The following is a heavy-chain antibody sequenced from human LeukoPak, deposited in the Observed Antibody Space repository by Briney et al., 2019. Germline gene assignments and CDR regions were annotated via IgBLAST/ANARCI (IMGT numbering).Heavy chain of an antibody. Sequence: PGGSLRLSCAASGFTFSSYGMHWVRQAPGKGLEWVAVISYDGSNKYYADSVKGRFTISRDNSKNTLYLQMNSLRAEDTAVYYCARDGFEDSSGWEQAYYFDYWGQGTLVTVSS. CDR2: ISYDGSNK. V-gene: IGHV3-30*03. CDR1: GFTFSSYG. J-gene: IGHJ4*02. CDR3: ARDGFEDSSGWEQAYYFDY. D-gene: IGHD6-19*01.